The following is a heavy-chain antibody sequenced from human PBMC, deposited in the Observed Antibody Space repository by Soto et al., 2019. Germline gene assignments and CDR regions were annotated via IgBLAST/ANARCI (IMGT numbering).Heavy chain of an antibody. D-gene: IGHD5-18*01. J-gene: IGHJ6*03. CDR2: ISSSSSYI. CDR1: GFTFSSYS. CDR3: ARVACIQLWLRDYYYYMDV. Sequence: EVQLVESGGGLVKPGGSLRLSCAASGFTFSSYSMNWVRQAPGKGLEWVSSISSSSSYIYYADSVKGRFTISRYNAKNSLYLQMNSLRAEDTAVYYCARVACIQLWLRDYYYYMDVWGKGTTVTVSS. V-gene: IGHV3-21*01.